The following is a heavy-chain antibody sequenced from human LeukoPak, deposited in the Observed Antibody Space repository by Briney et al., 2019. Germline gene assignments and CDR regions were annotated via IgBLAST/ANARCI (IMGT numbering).Heavy chain of an antibody. Sequence: SVKVSCKASGGTFSSYAIGWVRQAPGQGLEWMGGIIPIFGTANYAQKFQGRVTITTDESTSTAYMELSSLRSEDTAVYYCARGRASGDYDFWSGYSREGVGSQLDYWGQGTLVTVSS. V-gene: IGHV1-69*05. D-gene: IGHD3-3*01. J-gene: IGHJ4*02. CDR1: GGTFSSYA. CDR3: ARGRASGDYDFWSGYSREGVGSQLDY. CDR2: IIPIFGTA.